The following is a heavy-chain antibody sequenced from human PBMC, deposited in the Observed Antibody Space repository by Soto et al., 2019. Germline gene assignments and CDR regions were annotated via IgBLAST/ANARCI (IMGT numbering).Heavy chain of an antibody. CDR2: IWYDGSNK. CDR1: GLTFRSYG. Sequence: GGSLRLSCAASGLTFRSYGMHWVRQAPGNGLEWVAVIWYDGSNKYYADSVKGRFTISRDNSRNTLYLQMDSLSDEDTAVYYCARDRGTYSDRSRFGYFEYWGQGTLVTVSS. CDR3: ARDRGTYSDRSRFGYFEY. J-gene: IGHJ4*02. V-gene: IGHV3-33*01. D-gene: IGHD1-26*01.